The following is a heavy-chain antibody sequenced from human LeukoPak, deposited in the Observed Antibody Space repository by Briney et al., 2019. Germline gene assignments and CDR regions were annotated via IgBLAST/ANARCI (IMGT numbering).Heavy chain of an antibody. CDR3: AKGTQEAASQFYYYYYGMDV. D-gene: IGHD6-25*01. V-gene: IGHV3-53*01. CDR1: GFTVSSNY. Sequence: PGGSLRLSCAASGFTVSSNYMSWVRQAPGKGLEWVSVIYSGGSTYYADSVKGRFTISRHNSKNTLYLQMNSLRAEDTAVYYCAKGTQEAASQFYYYYYGMDVWGQGTTVTVSS. CDR2: IYSGGST. J-gene: IGHJ6*02.